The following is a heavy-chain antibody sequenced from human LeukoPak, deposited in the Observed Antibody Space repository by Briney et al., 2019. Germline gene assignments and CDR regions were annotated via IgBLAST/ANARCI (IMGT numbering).Heavy chain of an antibody. D-gene: IGHD3-9*01. V-gene: IGHV4-31*03. CDR1: GGSISTGGYY. CDR2: IYYSGST. Sequence: SETLCLTCTVSGGSISTGGYYRSWIRQHPGKGLEWIGYIYYSGSTYYNPSLKSRVTISVDTSKNQFSLKLSSVTAADTAVYYCARAYHYDILTGYNWFDPWGQGTLVTVSS. J-gene: IGHJ5*02. CDR3: ARAYHYDILTGYNWFDP.